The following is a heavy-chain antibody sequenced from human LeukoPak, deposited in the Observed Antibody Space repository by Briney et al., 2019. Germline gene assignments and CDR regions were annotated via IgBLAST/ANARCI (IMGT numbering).Heavy chain of an antibody. J-gene: IGHJ4*02. CDR3: AKGRRGYSYGWVDY. Sequence: SLRLSCAASGFTFSSYAMSWVRQAPGKGLEWVSAISGSGGSTYYADSVKGRFTISRDNSKNTLYLQMNSLRAEDTAVYYCAKGRRGYSYGWVDYWGQGTLVTVSS. CDR1: GFTFSSYA. CDR2: ISGSGGST. V-gene: IGHV3-23*01. D-gene: IGHD5-18*01.